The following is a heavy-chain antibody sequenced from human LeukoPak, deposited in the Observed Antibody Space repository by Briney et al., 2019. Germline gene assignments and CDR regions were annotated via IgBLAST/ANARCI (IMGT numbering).Heavy chain of an antibody. CDR3: ARGRVSSSTWYSTYYYFFYMDF. V-gene: IGHV4-59*01. J-gene: IGHJ6*03. CDR1: GFTFSSYA. CDR2: VDHTGST. D-gene: IGHD4-11*01. Sequence: LRLSCAASGFTFSSYAMSWVRQPPGKGLEWIGYVDHTGSTKFNPSLNGRVSISRDTSNNFFSLRLRSVTAADTAVYFCARGRVSSSTWYSTYYYFFYMDFWGKGTTVTVSS.